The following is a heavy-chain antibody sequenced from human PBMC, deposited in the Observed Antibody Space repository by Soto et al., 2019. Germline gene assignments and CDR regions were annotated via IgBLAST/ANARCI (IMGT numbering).Heavy chain of an antibody. J-gene: IGHJ6*02. CDR1: GFTFSTYA. D-gene: IGHD6-13*01. CDR3: AKVRSSYYYYYGMDV. Sequence: GGSLRLSCAASGFTFSTYAMSWVRQAPGKGLEWVSAISGGGGSTYYADSVKGRFTISRDNSKNTLYLQMNSLRAEDTAVYYCAKVRSSYYYYYGMDVWGQGTTVTAP. CDR2: ISGGGGST. V-gene: IGHV3-23*01.